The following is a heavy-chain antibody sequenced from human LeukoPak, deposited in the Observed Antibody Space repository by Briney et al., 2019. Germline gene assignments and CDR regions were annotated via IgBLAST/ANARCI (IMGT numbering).Heavy chain of an antibody. J-gene: IGHJ4*02. D-gene: IGHD6-13*01. CDR2: ISYDGSNK. CDR3: ARGGYTTGFDY. V-gene: IGHV3-30-3*01. CDR1: GFTFSSYA. Sequence: PGRSLRLSCAASGFTFSSYAMRWVRQAPGKGLEWVAVISYDGSNKYYADSVKGRFTISRDNSKNTLYLQMNSLRAEDTAVYYCARGGYTTGFDYWGQGTLVTVSS.